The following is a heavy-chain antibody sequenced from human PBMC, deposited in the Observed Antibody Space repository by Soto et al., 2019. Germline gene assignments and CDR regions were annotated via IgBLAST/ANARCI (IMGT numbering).Heavy chain of an antibody. CDR2: ISSSGGGT. J-gene: IGHJ4*02. V-gene: IGHV3-23*01. CDR1: GFTFSTYA. Sequence: GGSLRLSCAASGFTFSTYAMSWVRQAPRKGLEWVSAISSSGGGTYYADSVKGRFTISRDNSKNTLYLQMNSLRAEDTAVYYCTKANRYCSGANCFTFDYWGLGTLVTVSS. D-gene: IGHD2-15*01. CDR3: TKANRYCSGANCFTFDY.